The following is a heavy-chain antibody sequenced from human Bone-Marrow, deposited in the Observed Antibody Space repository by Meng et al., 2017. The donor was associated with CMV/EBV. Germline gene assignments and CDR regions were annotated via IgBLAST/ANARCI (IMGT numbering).Heavy chain of an antibody. J-gene: IGHJ6*01. Sequence: ASVKVSCKASGYTFTGYYMHWVRQAPGQGLEWMGWINPNSGGTNYAQKFQGRVTMTRDTSISTAYMELSRLRSDDTAVYYCARDWEYDFWSGYWLPQVWDGMDVWGQGTTVTVSS. CDR1: GYTFTGYY. CDR3: ARDWEYDFWSGYWLPQVWDGMDV. D-gene: IGHD3-3*01. V-gene: IGHV1-2*02. CDR2: INPNSGGT.